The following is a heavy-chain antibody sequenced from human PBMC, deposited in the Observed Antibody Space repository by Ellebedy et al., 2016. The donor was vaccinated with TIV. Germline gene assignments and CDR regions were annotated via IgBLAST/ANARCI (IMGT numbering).Heavy chain of an antibody. CDR2: INSDGSIT. Sequence: GESLEISCAASGFTFSSYWMHWVRQAPGKGLVWVSRINSDGSITSYADSVKGRFTISRDNAKNTLYLQMNSLRAEDTALYYCARGDRAGTTRLVDYWGQGTLVTVSS. V-gene: IGHV3-74*01. D-gene: IGHD1-7*01. CDR3: ARGDRAGTTRLVDY. CDR1: GFTFSSYW. J-gene: IGHJ4*02.